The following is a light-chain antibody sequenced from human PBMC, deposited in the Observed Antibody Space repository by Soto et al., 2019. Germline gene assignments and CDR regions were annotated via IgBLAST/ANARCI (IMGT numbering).Light chain of an antibody. CDR1: ERVSSSY. V-gene: IGKV3D-20*01. Sequence: IVLTPSPATISLSPGERATLSCGASERVSSSYVAWYQMKAGLAPRLLIHDASTRASGIPDRFRGSKSGTDFTLTIRGLEPEDAALYYCQQYGSSPITFGQGTRLEIK. CDR3: QQYGSSPIT. J-gene: IGKJ5*01. CDR2: DAS.